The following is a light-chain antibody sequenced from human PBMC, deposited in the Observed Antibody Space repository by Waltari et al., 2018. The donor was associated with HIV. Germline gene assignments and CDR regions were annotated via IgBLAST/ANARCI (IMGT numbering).Light chain of an antibody. V-gene: IGLV2-8*01. CDR2: EVT. J-gene: IGLJ3*02. CDR3: NSYAGSNTLV. CDR1: PRHVGYFNY. Sequence: QSALTSPPSAPGSPGPSVTISCTGPPRHVGYFNYFSWYQQPPGKAPQLVFFEVTKRPSGVPDRFPGSKSGNTASLTVSGLQPEDEAVYYCNSYAGSNTLVFGGGTKLTVL.